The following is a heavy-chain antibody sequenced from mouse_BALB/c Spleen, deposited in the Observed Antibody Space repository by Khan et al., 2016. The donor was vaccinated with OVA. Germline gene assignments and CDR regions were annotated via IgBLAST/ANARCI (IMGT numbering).Heavy chain of an antibody. J-gene: IGHJ2*01. D-gene: IGHD2-4*01. Sequence: VQLQQSGAELVKPGASVKLSCTASGFNIKDTYMHWVKQRPEQGLEWIGRIDPANGNTKYDPKFQGKATITADTSSNTAYLQLRSLNSEATAVYYCAMNTTTVDYWGQGTTLTVSS. V-gene: IGHV14-3*02. CDR1: GFNIKDTY. CDR3: AMNTTTVDY. CDR2: IDPANGNT.